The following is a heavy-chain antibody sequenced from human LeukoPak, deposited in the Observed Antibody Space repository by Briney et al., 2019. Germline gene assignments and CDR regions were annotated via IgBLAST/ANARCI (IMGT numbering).Heavy chain of an antibody. D-gene: IGHD7-27*01. CDR1: GFAFSSNW. CDR2: INSGGSGT. CDR3: ATSLGPLTEY. Sequence: PGGSLRLPCAASGFAFSSNWMHWVRQTPGKGLVWVSRINSGGSGTSYAASVEGRFTISRDNVKNTLYLQMDSLRAEDTAVYYCATSLGPLTEYWGQGTLVTVSS. J-gene: IGHJ4*02. V-gene: IGHV3-74*01.